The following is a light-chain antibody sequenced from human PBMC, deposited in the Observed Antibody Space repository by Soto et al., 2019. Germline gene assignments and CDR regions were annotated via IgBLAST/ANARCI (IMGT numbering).Light chain of an antibody. Sequence: DIQMTQSPSSLSASVGDRVTITCRASQSITTYLHWYQQKPGKAPNLLIYAASNLQSGAPSRFSGSGSGTDFTLTINSLQPEDFATYYCQQRYSTPWTFGQGTKVEIK. CDR2: AAS. J-gene: IGKJ1*01. V-gene: IGKV1-39*01. CDR1: QSITTY. CDR3: QQRYSTPWT.